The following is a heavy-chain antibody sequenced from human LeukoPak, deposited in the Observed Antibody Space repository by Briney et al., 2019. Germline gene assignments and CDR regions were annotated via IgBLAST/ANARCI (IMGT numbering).Heavy chain of an antibody. J-gene: IGHJ4*02. D-gene: IGHD5-12*01. V-gene: IGHV4-39*01. Sequence: SETLSLTCTVSGGSISSSSYYWGWIRQPPGKGLEWIGSIYYSGSTYYNPSLKSRVTISVDTSKNQFSLKLSSVTAADTAVYYCARRVDIVATIGEYYFDYWGQETLVTVSS. CDR1: GGSISSSSYY. CDR3: ARRVDIVATIGEYYFDY. CDR2: IYYSGST.